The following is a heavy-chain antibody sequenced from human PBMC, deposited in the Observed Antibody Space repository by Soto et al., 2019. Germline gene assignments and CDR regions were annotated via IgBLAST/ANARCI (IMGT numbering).Heavy chain of an antibody. V-gene: IGHV6-1*01. CDR3: VSQLSVGVAAAGTALTDAFDI. CDR1: GDSVSSNSAA. Sequence: SQTLSLTCAISGDSVSSNSAAWNWIRQSPSRGLEWLGRTYYRSKWYNDYAVSVKSRITINPDTSKNQFSLQLNSVTPEDTAVYYFVSQLSVGVAAAGTALTDAFDIWGQGTMVTVSS. D-gene: IGHD6-13*01. CDR2: TYYRSKWYN. J-gene: IGHJ3*02.